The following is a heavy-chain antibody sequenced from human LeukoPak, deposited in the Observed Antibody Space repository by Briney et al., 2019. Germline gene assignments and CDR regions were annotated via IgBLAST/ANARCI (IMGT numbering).Heavy chain of an antibody. Sequence: SETLSLTCTVSGGSIISDIYFWGWIRQSPGQGLAWIGSIYHGGRAYYDPSFEGRATISVDVSKNQFSLKLSSVTAADMAVYYCARDLRNGRSDDAFDIWGQGTMVTVSS. V-gene: IGHV4-39*07. CDR3: ARDLRNGRSDDAFDI. D-gene: IGHD3-16*01. CDR2: IYHGGRA. J-gene: IGHJ3*02. CDR1: GGSIISDIYF.